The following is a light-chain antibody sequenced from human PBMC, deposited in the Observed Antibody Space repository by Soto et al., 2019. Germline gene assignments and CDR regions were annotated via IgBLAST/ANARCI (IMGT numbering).Light chain of an antibody. CDR2: EFT. CDR3: IACARSNPWG. CDR1: SSDVGAYNY. V-gene: IGLV2-8*01. J-gene: IGLJ3*02. Sequence: QSALTQPPSASGSPGQSVTISCTGTSSDVGAYNYVSWYQQHAGKAPKLVIYEFTKRPSGVPDRFSGSKSANTASLTVSGLGAEDEVDYYYIACARSNPWGFGGGTKITVL.